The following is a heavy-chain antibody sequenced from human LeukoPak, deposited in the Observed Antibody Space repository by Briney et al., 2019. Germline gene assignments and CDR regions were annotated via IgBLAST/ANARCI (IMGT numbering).Heavy chain of an antibody. V-gene: IGHV3-7*03. CDR2: IKQDESEE. CDR3: ARELWELDAFDI. D-gene: IGHD3-16*01. Sequence: GGSLRLSCAASGFIVSGDFMSWVRQAPGKGLEWVANIKQDESEEYYADSVKGRFTISGDNAKDSLYLQMNSLRPEDSAMYYCARELWELDAFDIWGQGTMVIVSS. J-gene: IGHJ3*02. CDR1: GFIVSGDF.